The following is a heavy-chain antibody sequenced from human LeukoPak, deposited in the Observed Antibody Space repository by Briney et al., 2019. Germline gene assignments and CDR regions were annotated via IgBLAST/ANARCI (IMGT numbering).Heavy chain of an antibody. J-gene: IGHJ5*02. Sequence: KPSETLSLTCAVYGGSFSGYYWSWIRQPPGKGLEWIGEINHSGSTNYNPSLKSRVTISVDTSKNQFSLKLSSVTAADTAVYYCARAEGYCSSTSCYWYWFDPWGQGTLVTVSS. CDR2: INHSGST. V-gene: IGHV4-34*01. CDR3: ARAEGYCSSTSCYWYWFDP. CDR1: GGSFSGYY. D-gene: IGHD2-2*01.